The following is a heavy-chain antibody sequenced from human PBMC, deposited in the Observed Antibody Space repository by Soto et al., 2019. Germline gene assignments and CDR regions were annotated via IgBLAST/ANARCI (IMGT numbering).Heavy chain of an antibody. V-gene: IGHV2-5*02. CDR1: GFSLSTSGVS. D-gene: IGHD1-20*01. CDR3: AHRPHRAGRLPITSYFDY. CDR2: IYWDDDK. J-gene: IGHJ4*02. Sequence: QITLKESGPPLVKPTQTLTLTCTFSGFSLSTSGVSVGWIRQPPGKALEWLALIYWDDDKRYSPSLKSRLTVTKDTSKNQVVLTMTNMDPVDTATYYCAHRPHRAGRLPITSYFDYWGQGTLVTVSS.